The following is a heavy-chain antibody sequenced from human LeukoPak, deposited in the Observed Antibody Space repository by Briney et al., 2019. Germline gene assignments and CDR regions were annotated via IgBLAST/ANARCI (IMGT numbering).Heavy chain of an antibody. D-gene: IGHD5-18*01. CDR2: ISTSSIYI. Sequence: GGSLRLSCAASGFTFSGYTMNWVRQAPGKGLEWVSSISTSSIYIYYADSVKGRFTISRDNAKNSLYLQMNSLRAEDTAVYYCARHLSGVTGYTYGRGIDYWGQGTLVTVSS. CDR3: ARHLSGVTGYTYGRGIDY. J-gene: IGHJ4*02. CDR1: GFTFSGYT. V-gene: IGHV3-21*01.